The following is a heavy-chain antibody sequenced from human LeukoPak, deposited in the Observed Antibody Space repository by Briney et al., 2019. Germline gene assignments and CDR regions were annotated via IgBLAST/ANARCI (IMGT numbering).Heavy chain of an antibody. V-gene: IGHV4-30-4*01. Sequence: SETLSLTCTVSGGSISSGDYYWSWIRQPPGKGLEWIAYIYYSGSTYYNPSLKSRVTISVDTSKNRFSLKLSSVTAADTAVYYCARRRRDPKWFDPWGQGTQVTVSS. CDR3: ARRRRDPKWFDP. CDR1: GGSISSGDYY. J-gene: IGHJ5*02. CDR2: IYYSGST.